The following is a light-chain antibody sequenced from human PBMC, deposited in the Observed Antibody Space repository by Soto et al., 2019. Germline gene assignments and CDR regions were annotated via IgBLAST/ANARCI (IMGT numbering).Light chain of an antibody. V-gene: IGKV3-20*01. CDR2: GAS. J-gene: IGKJ3*01. Sequence: EIVLTQSPCTLSLSPVERSTLSCMASQSVSSSYLAWYQQKPGQAPRLLIYGASSRATGIPDRFSGSGSGTDFTLTISRLEPEDFAVYYCQQYGSSPPTFGPGTKVDIK. CDR1: QSVSSSY. CDR3: QQYGSSPPT.